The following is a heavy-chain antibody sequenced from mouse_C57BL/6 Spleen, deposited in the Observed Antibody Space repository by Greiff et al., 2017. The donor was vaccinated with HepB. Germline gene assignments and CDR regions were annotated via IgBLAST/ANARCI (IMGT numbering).Heavy chain of an antibody. V-gene: IGHV1-81*01. CDR1: GYTFTSYG. J-gene: IGHJ3*01. D-gene: IGHD3-2*02. Sequence: VQLQESGAELARPGASVKLSCKASGYTFTSYGISWVKQRTGQGLEWIGEIYPRSGNTYYNEKFKGKGTLTADKSSSTAYMELRSLTSEDSAVYFCARENSSGYVRAWFADWGQGTLVTVSA. CDR2: IYPRSGNT. CDR3: ARENSSGYVRAWFAD.